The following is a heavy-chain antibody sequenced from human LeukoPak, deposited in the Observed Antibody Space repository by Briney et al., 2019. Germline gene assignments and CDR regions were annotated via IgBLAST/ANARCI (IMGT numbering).Heavy chain of an antibody. Sequence: GGSLRLSCAASGFTFSSYAMHWVRPAPGKGLEYVSAISSNGGSTYYANSVKGRITLSRDNSKPTLYLRMGSLRAEDRAVYYCASAKGAVGAFDLWGQGTMVTVSS. CDR1: GFTFSSYA. D-gene: IGHD4/OR15-4a*01. V-gene: IGHV3-64*01. J-gene: IGHJ3*01. CDR3: ASAKGAVGAFDL. CDR2: ISSNGGST.